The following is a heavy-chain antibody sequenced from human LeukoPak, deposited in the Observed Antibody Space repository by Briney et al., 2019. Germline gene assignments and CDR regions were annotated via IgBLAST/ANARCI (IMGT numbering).Heavy chain of an antibody. CDR3: ARDRSPRYSSTPLGAFDI. CDR2: IIPIFGTA. D-gene: IGHD6-13*01. J-gene: IGHJ3*02. Sequence: GASVKVSCKASGGTFSSYAISWVRQAPGQGLEWMGGIIPIFGTANYAQKFQGRVTITTDESTSTAYMELSSLRSEDTAVYYCARDRSPRYSSTPLGAFDIWGQGTMVTVSS. CDR1: GGTFSSYA. V-gene: IGHV1-69*05.